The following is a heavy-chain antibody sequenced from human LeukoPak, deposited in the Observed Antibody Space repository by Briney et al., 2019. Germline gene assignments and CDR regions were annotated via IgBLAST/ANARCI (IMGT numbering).Heavy chain of an antibody. CDR1: DGSITSYH. CDR3: VRVLRGYNDNVFGALDV. CDR2: IFYTGRT. V-gene: IGHV4-59*01. Sequence: SETLSLTCSVSDGSITSYHWSWIRQPPGKGLEWMGYIFYTGRTNYNPSLRSRVTISVDTSKNQFSLKLTSMTAADTAVYYCVRVLRGYNDNVFGALDVWGRGTLVAVTS. D-gene: IGHD5-24*01. J-gene: IGHJ3*01.